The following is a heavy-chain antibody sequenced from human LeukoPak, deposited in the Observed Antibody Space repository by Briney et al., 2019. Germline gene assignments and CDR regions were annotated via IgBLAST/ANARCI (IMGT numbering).Heavy chain of an antibody. Sequence: GGSLRLSCAASGFTFSSSAMSWVRQAPGKGLEWVSAISGSGGSAYYADSVKGRFTISRDNSKNTLYLQMNSLRAEDTAVYYCAKGVTAAAESFYYYYYGMDVWGQGTTVTVSS. CDR2: ISGSGGSA. J-gene: IGHJ6*02. D-gene: IGHD6-13*01. CDR3: AKGVTAAAESFYYYYYGMDV. V-gene: IGHV3-23*01. CDR1: GFTFSSSA.